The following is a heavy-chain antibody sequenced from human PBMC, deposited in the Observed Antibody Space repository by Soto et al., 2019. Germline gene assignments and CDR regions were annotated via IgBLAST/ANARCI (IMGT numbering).Heavy chain of an antibody. CDR2: INAGNGNT. V-gene: IGHV1-3*01. Sequence: ASVKVSFKASGYAFTSDGISWVSQDPGQRLEWMGWINAGNGNTKYSQKFQGRVTITRDTSASTAYMELSSLRSEDTAVYYCARDGGAYCGGDCYSAPYYYYGMDVWGQGTTVTVSS. CDR3: ARDGGAYCGGDCYSAPYYYYGMDV. D-gene: IGHD2-21*02. CDR1: GYAFTSDG. J-gene: IGHJ6*02.